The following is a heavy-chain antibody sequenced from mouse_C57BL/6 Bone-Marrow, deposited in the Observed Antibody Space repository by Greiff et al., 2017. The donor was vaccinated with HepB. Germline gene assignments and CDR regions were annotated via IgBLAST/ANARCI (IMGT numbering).Heavy chain of an antibody. J-gene: IGHJ4*01. CDR2: ISDGGSYT. D-gene: IGHD2-5*01. V-gene: IGHV5-4*03. Sequence: EVKLVESGGGLVKPGGSLKLSCAASGFTFSSYAMSWVRQTPEKRLEWVATISDGGSYTYYPNNVKGRFTISSDNAKNNLYLQMSHLKSEDTAMYYCAIDYDSNMGDYAMDYWGQGTSVTVSS. CDR3: AIDYDSNMGDYAMDY. CDR1: GFTFSSYA.